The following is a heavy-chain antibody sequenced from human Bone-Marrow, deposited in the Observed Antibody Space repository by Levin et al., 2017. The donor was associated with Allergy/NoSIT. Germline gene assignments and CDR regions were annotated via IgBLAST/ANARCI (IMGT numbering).Heavy chain of an antibody. CDR3: ARNLGSGDTQYYYYYYMDV. CDR2: ISSSSSTI. D-gene: IGHD1-26*01. V-gene: IGHV3-48*01. J-gene: IGHJ6*03. CDR1: GFTFSSYS. Sequence: GESLKISCAASGFTFSSYSMNWVRQAPGKGLEWVSYISSSSSTIYYADSVKGRFTISRDNAKNSLYLQMNSLRAEDTAVYYCARNLGSGDTQYYYYYYMDVWGKGTTVTVSS.